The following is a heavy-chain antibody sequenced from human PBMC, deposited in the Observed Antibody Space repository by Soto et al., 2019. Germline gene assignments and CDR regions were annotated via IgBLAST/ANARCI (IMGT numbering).Heavy chain of an antibody. J-gene: IGHJ6*02. V-gene: IGHV4-61*01. CDR1: GGYVSSGSYY. CDR3: ASPLYNYGPMDV. D-gene: IGHD5-18*01. CDR2: IYNSGGT. Sequence: QVQLQESGPGLMKPSETLSLTCTVSGGYVSSGSYYWSWIRQPPGKVLEWIGYIYNSGGTNYNLSVQSRVTIAVDTSKNQFSLKLRSVTAADTAVYYCASPLYNYGPMDVWGQGTTVTVSS.